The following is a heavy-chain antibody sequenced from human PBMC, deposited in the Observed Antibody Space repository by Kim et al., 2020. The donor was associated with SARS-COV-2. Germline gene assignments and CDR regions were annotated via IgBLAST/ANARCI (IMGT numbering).Heavy chain of an antibody. Sequence: TYHNPSLKGRVTISVDTSKNQFSLKLSSVTAADTAVYYCARDRDSGGVDYWGQGTLVTVSS. CDR3: ARDRDSGGVDY. V-gene: IGHV4-31*02. D-gene: IGHD6-19*01. CDR2: T. J-gene: IGHJ4*02.